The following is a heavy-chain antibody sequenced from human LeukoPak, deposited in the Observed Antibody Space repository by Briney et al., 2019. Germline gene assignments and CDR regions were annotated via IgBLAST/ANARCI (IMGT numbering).Heavy chain of an antibody. J-gene: IGHJ4*02. V-gene: IGHV3-74*01. CDR1: GFTFSSHW. CDR2: INSDGSNT. CDR3: ARETLVTSDFDF. D-gene: IGHD4/OR15-4a*01. Sequence: GGSLRLSCAASGFTFSSHWMHWVRHAPGKGLVWVSRINSDGSNTIYADSVKGRFTISRDNAKNTLYLQMNSLRAEDTAVYYCARETLVTSDFDFWGQGTLVTVSS.